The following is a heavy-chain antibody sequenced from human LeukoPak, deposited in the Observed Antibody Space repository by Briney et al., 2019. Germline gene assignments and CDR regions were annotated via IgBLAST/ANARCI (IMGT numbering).Heavy chain of an antibody. CDR1: GGSFSGYY. V-gene: IGHV4-34*01. Sequence: SETLSLTCAVYGGSFSGYYWSWIRQPPGKGLEWIGEIRHSGSTNYNPSLKSRVTISVDTSKTQFSLKLSSVTAADTAVYYCAREGSYYDFWSGYYREGPIDYWGQGTLVTVSS. CDR3: AREGSYYDFWSGYYREGPIDY. CDR2: IRHSGST. J-gene: IGHJ4*02. D-gene: IGHD3-3*01.